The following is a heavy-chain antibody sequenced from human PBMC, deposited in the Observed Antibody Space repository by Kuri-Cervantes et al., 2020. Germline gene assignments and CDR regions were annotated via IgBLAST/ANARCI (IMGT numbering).Heavy chain of an antibody. CDR2: MNPNSGNT. CDR1: GYTFTSYD. J-gene: IGHJ6*04. V-gene: IGHV1-8*01. CDR3: ARIHYYYYGMDV. Sequence: ASVKVSCKASGYTFTSYDINWVRQATGQGLEWMGWMNPNSGNTGYAQKFQGRVTMTRNTSISTAYMELSSLRSEDTAVYYCARIHYYYYGMDVWGKGTTVTVSS.